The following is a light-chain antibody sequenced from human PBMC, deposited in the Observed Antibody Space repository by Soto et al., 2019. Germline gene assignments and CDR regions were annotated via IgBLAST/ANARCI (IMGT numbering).Light chain of an antibody. Sequence: SYVLTQPPSVSVAPGQTARITCGGANIGSESVHWYQQKPGQAPVLVVFDDSDRPSGIPERFSGSNSENTATLTISRVEAGDEADYYCQVWDTSDDHSWVFGGGTKLTVL. J-gene: IGLJ3*02. V-gene: IGLV3-21*02. CDR3: QVWDTSDDHSWV. CDR2: DDS. CDR1: NIGSES.